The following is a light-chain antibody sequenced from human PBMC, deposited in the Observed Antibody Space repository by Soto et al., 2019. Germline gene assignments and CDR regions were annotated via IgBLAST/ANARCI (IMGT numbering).Light chain of an antibody. CDR2: GNS. Sequence: QSVLTQPPSVSGAPGQRVTISCTGSSSNIGADDDVHWYQQLPGTAPKLLIYGNSIRPSGVPDRFSGSKSGTSASLAITGLQAEDEADYSCQSYDSSLSGSVFGGGTKLPVL. J-gene: IGLJ3*02. CDR3: QSYDSSLSGSV. CDR1: SSNIGADDD. V-gene: IGLV1-40*01.